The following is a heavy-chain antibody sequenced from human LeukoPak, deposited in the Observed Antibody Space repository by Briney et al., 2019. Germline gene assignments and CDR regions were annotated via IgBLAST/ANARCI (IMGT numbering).Heavy chain of an antibody. D-gene: IGHD3-9*01. CDR3: ARRQDDSPLGY. Sequence: GGSLRLSCAASGFSVSTNYMSWVRQAPGKGLEWVSVIYSSGSTDYADSVKGRFTISRDTSENTVCLQMNSLRADDTAVYYCARRQDDSPLGYWGQGTLVTVSS. V-gene: IGHV3-53*01. J-gene: IGHJ4*02. CDR2: IYSSGST. CDR1: GFSVSTNY.